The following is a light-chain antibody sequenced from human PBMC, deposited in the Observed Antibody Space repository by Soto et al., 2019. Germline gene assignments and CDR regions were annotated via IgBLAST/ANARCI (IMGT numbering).Light chain of an antibody. J-gene: IGLJ1*01. CDR1: NSNIGAGYE. Sequence: QSVLTQPPSVSGAPGQRVIISCTGSNSNIGAGYEVHWFQQLPGTAPKLLINGNINRPSGVPDRFSGSKSGTSASLAITGLQPEDEADYYCQSYDSSLSVLYVFGTGTKLTVL. CDR2: GNI. CDR3: QSYDSSLSVLYV. V-gene: IGLV1-40*01.